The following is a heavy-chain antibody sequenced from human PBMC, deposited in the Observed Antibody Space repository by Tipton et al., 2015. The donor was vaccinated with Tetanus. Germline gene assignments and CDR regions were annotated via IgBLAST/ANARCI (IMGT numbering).Heavy chain of an antibody. D-gene: IGHD1-1*01. CDR1: GFTFSNYG. Sequence: SLRLSCAASGFTFSNYGMHWVRQAPGKGLEWVALILHDGSSTYYADSVKGRFTVSRDNSKNTLFLQRSSLRGEDTAVYYCVQSVNAKGTDHWGPGTLVTVSS. CDR2: ILHDGSST. J-gene: IGHJ4*02. V-gene: IGHV3-30*18. CDR3: VQSVNAKGTDH.